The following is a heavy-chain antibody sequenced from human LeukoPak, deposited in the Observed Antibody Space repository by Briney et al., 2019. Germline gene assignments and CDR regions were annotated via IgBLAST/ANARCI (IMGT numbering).Heavy chain of an antibody. Sequence: PGGSLRLSCAASGFTFDDYAMHWVRQAPGKGLEWVSLISGDGGSTYYADSVKGRFTFSRDNSKNTLYLQMNSLRAEDTAVYYCARSDSLNTFDIWGQGAVVTVSS. J-gene: IGHJ3*02. CDR2: ISGDGGST. CDR1: GFTFDDYA. CDR3: ARSDSLNTFDI. D-gene: IGHD2-21*01. V-gene: IGHV3-43*02.